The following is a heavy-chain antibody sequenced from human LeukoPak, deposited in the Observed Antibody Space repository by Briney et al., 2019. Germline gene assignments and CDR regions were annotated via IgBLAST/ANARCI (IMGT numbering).Heavy chain of an antibody. CDR3: ARLRDDILTCYHFDY. CDR1: GGSISSYY. J-gene: IGHJ4*02. V-gene: IGHV4-59*08. Sequence: SETLSLTCTVSGGSISSYYWSWIRQPPGTGLEPIGYIYYSGGTNYNPSLKSRVTISVDTSKDQLYLRLTSVTAADTSVYYCARLRDDILTCYHFDYWGQGTLVTVSS. CDR2: IYYSGGT. D-gene: IGHD3-9*01.